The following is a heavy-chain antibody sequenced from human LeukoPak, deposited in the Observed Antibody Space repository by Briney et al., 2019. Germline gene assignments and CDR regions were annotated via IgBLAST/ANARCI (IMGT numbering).Heavy chain of an antibody. CDR3: ARERSQPRRELDY. Sequence: GGSLRLSCAASGFTFSSYWMSWVRQAPGKGLEWVANIKQDGSEKYYVDSVKGRFTISRDNAKNSLYLQMNSLRAEDTAVYYCARERSQPRRELDYWGQGTLVTVSS. D-gene: IGHD3-3*01. J-gene: IGHJ4*02. V-gene: IGHV3-7*01. CDR2: IKQDGSEK. CDR1: GFTFSSYW.